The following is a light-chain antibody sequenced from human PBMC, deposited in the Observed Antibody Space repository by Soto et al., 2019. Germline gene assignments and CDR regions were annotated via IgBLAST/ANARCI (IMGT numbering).Light chain of an antibody. CDR2: DAS. CDR1: ESVYSGY. CDR3: QQYGNAPIT. J-gene: IGKJ5*01. V-gene: IGKV3D-20*01. Sequence: EVVLSQSPATLSLSPGEGATLSCGASESVYSGYLAWYQQKPGLAPRLLIYDASTRATGIPERFSGSGSGTDYTLTISRLEPEDFAVYYCQQYGNAPITFGQGTRLDI.